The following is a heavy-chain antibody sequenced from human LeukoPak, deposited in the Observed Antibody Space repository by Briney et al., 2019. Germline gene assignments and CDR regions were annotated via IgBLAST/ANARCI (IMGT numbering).Heavy chain of an antibody. CDR2: ISYDGSNK. CDR1: GFTFSSYG. V-gene: IGHV3-30*18. D-gene: IGHD6-19*01. CDR3: AKDRWNSSGWYGAFDI. Sequence: PGGSLRLSCAASGFTFSSYGMHWVRQAPGKGLEWVAVISYDGSNKYYADSVKGRFTTSRDNSKNALYLQMNSLRAEDTAVYYCAKDRWNSSGWYGAFDIWGQGTMVTVSS. J-gene: IGHJ3*02.